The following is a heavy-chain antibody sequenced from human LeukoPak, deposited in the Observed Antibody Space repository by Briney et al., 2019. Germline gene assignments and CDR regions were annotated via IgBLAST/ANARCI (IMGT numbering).Heavy chain of an antibody. Sequence: GGSLRLSCAASGFTFRNYGMHWVRQAPGKGLEWVAVIWYDGSNPHYEDSVKGRFTISRDNAKNSLYLQMNSLRAEDTAVYYCARDGGYCSSPNCHIDYWGQGTLVTVSS. V-gene: IGHV3-33*01. J-gene: IGHJ4*02. CDR2: IWYDGSNP. D-gene: IGHD2-2*01. CDR3: ARDGGYCSSPNCHIDY. CDR1: GFTFRNYG.